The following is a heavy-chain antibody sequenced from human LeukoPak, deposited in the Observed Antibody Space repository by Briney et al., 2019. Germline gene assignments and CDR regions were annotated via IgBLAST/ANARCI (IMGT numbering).Heavy chain of an antibody. V-gene: IGHV3-53*01. CDR1: GFTVAANY. D-gene: IGHD3-10*01. Sequence: GGSLRLSCAVSGFTVAANYMTWVRQAPGKGLEWVSVFYSGGSAYYADSVKGRFTISRDLSKNTLFLQMNSLRAEDTAVYYCATPGGSGDYPYPTYFNYWGQGTLITVSS. CDR2: FYSGGSA. CDR3: ATPGGSGDYPYPTYFNY. J-gene: IGHJ4*02.